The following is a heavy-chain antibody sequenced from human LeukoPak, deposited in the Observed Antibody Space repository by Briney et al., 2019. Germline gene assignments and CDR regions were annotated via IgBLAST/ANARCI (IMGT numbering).Heavy chain of an antibody. CDR1: GYTFTSYD. CDR3: ARGRWSSGYYMSAAFDI. V-gene: IGHV1-8*01. Sequence: GASVKVSCKASGYTFTSYDINWVRQATGQGLEWMGWMNPNSGNTGYAQKFQGRVTMTRNTSISTAYMELSSLRSEDTAVYYCARGRWSSGYYMSAAFDIWGQGTMVTVSS. J-gene: IGHJ3*02. D-gene: IGHD3-22*01. CDR2: MNPNSGNT.